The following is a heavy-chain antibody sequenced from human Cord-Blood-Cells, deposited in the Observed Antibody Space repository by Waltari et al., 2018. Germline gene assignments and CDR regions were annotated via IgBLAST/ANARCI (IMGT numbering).Heavy chain of an antibody. D-gene: IGHD1-26*01. J-gene: IGHJ4*02. Sequence: EVQLVESGGVLVQPGGSLRLSCAASGFTFSSYEMNGVRQAPGKGLEWVSYISSSGSTIYYADSVKGRFTITRDNAKNSLYLQMNSLRAEDTAVYYCARDGSYYFDYWGQGTPVTVSS. CDR1: GFTFSSYE. CDR2: ISSSGSTI. V-gene: IGHV3-48*03. CDR3: ARDGSYYFDY.